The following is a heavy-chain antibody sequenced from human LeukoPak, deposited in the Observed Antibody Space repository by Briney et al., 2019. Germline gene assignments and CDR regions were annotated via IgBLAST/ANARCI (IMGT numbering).Heavy chain of an antibody. V-gene: IGHV4-59*01. Sequence: PSETLSLTCTVSGGSISSFYWSWVRQPPGKGLEWIGYIYYSGNTNYNPSLKTRVTISVDTSNNQFSLNLSSVTAADTAVYYCALGYSGSYGRFDYWGKGTLVTVPS. CDR3: ALGYSGSYGRFDY. J-gene: IGHJ4*02. CDR1: GGSISSFY. CDR2: IYYSGNT. D-gene: IGHD1-26*01.